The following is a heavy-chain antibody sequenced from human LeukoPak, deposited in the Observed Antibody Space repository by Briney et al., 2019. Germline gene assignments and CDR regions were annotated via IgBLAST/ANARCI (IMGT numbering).Heavy chain of an antibody. V-gene: IGHV1-2*02. CDR1: GYTFTGYY. Sequence: ASVKVSCKASGYTFTGYYIHWVRQAPGQGLEWMGWINPNSGGADYAQKFQGRVTMTRDTSISTAYMALSRLRSDDTAVYYCAKGPPEYCSGGSCHSGRNWIDPWGQGTLVTVSS. D-gene: IGHD2-15*01. CDR2: INPNSGGA. J-gene: IGHJ5*02. CDR3: AKGPPEYCSGGSCHSGRNWIDP.